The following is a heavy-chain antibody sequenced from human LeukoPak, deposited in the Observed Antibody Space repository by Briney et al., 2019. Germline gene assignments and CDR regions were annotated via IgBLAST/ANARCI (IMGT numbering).Heavy chain of an antibody. CDR3: ARAPDCGDCYGPAAFDI. CDR1: GFTFSDYY. CDR2: ISSSGSTI. Sequence: GGSLRLSCAASGFTFSDYYMSWIRQAPGKGLEWVSYISSSGSTIYYADSVKGRFTISRDNAKNSLYLQMNSLRAEDTAVYYCARAPDCGDCYGPAAFDIWGQGTMVTVSS. V-gene: IGHV3-11*04. D-gene: IGHD2-21*01. J-gene: IGHJ3*02.